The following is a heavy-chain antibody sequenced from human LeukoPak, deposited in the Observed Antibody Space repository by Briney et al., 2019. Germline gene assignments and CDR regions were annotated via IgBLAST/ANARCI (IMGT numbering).Heavy chain of an antibody. Sequence: SETLSLTCAVYGDSFSAYYWSWIRQSPGKGLEWIGEISPSGATIYNPSLKSRITISRDTSKNQFSLRLTSVIAADTAVYYCARHLRSTSTSFDNWGQGTLVTVSS. J-gene: IGHJ4*02. CDR2: ISPSGAT. D-gene: IGHD3-16*01. CDR1: GDSFSAYY. V-gene: IGHV4-34*01. CDR3: ARHLRSTSTSFDN.